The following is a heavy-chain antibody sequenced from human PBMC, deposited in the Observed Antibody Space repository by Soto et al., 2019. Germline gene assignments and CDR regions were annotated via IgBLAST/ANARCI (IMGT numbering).Heavy chain of an antibody. V-gene: IGHV1-69*01. Sequence: QVQLVQSGAEVKKPGYSVKVSCKASGGTFSSFTISWVRQAPGKGLEWMAGIIPIDGTANYAQKFQGRVTITADASTRTAYMELISLRTEDPGVYDCAKDLRADWESYSYYALGFWGQGATVTVSS. CDR2: IIPIDGTA. D-gene: IGHD1-26*01. CDR3: AKDLRADWESYSYYALGF. CDR1: GGTFSSFT. J-gene: IGHJ6*02.